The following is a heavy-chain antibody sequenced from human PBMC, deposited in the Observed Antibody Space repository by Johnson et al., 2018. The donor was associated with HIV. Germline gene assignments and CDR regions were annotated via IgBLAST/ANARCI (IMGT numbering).Heavy chain of an antibody. Sequence: QVQLVESGGGVVQPGRSRRLSCAASGFIFSSYGMHWVRQAPGKGLEWVAFIRYDGSIQYYADSVQGRFTISRDNSKNTLYLQMHSLRLEDTAVYYCAKVRWLRLDNEAFDSWGQGTMVTVS. CDR2: IRYDGSIQ. V-gene: IGHV3-30*02. J-gene: IGHJ3*02. CDR1: GFIFSSYG. D-gene: IGHD5-12*01. CDR3: AKVRWLRLDNEAFDS.